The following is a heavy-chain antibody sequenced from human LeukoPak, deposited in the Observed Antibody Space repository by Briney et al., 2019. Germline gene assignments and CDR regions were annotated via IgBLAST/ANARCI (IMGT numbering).Heavy chain of an antibody. V-gene: IGHV3-30*02. CDR1: GFIFSNYG. Sequence: GGSLRLXCAASGFIFSNYGMHWVRHSPDKGLEWVTFIRFDGSTQYYADSVKGRFTISRDNSKDTLYLQMSSPRLEDTGVYYCAKEGGDGSPFDYWGQGILVTVSS. CDR3: AKEGGDGSPFDY. D-gene: IGHD5-24*01. CDR2: IRFDGSTQ. J-gene: IGHJ4*02.